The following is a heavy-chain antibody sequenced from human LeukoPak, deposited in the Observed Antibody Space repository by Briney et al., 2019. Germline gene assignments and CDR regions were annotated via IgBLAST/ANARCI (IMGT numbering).Heavy chain of an antibody. CDR1: GYIFTTYA. CDR3: ARHNLITAFDI. J-gene: IGHJ3*02. V-gene: IGHV7-4-1*02. Sequence: ASVKVSCKASGYIFTTYAMNWVRQAPGQGLEWMGWINTNTGNPTYAQGFTGRFVFSLDTSVSTAYLQINNLKAEDTAVYYCARHNLITAFDIWGQGTMVTVSS. CDR2: INTNTGNP. D-gene: IGHD3-16*01.